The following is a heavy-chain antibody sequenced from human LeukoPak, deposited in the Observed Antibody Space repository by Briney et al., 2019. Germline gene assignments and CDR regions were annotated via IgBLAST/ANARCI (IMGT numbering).Heavy chain of an antibody. Sequence: GGSLRLSCAASGFTFSNYGMHWVRQAPGKGLQWATFIRYDGSNKYYADSVKGRFTISRGNSKNTLYLQMNSLRAEDTAVYYCARDASGTGGHDHWGQGTLVTVSS. CDR1: GFTFSNYG. V-gene: IGHV3-30*02. CDR3: ARDASGTGGHDH. CDR2: IRYDGSNK. D-gene: IGHD3-10*01. J-gene: IGHJ4*02.